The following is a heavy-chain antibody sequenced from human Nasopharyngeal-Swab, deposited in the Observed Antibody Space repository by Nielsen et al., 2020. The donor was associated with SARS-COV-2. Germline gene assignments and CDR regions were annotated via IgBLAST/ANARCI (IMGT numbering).Heavy chain of an antibody. J-gene: IGHJ5*02. CDR1: GGAVRCYA. CDR2: SIPIFGTA. CDR3: ARDKGLRFLEWLPLKGFTGWFDP. Sequence: SVKVSCKASGGAVRCYAISWVRQAPGQGLEWMGGSIPIFGTANYAQKFQGRVTITADKSTSTAYMELSSLRSEDTAVYYCARDKGLRFLEWLPLKGFTGWFDPWGQGTLVTVSS. D-gene: IGHD3-3*01. V-gene: IGHV1-69*06.